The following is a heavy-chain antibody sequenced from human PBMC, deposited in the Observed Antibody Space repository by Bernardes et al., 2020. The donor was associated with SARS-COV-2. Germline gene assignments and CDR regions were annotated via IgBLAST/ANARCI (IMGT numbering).Heavy chain of an antibody. Sequence: GGSLRLSCAASGFTFSTYSMNWVRQAPGKGLEWVSSVNRDTSYIYYADSVKGRFTITRDNAKNPLYLEMNSLRAEDTAMYYCARDVETSTDFAFDIWGPGTMVTVSS. CDR3: ARDVETSTDFAFDI. J-gene: IGHJ3*02. D-gene: IGHD5-18*01. V-gene: IGHV3-21*01. CDR2: VNRDTSYI. CDR1: GFTFSTYS.